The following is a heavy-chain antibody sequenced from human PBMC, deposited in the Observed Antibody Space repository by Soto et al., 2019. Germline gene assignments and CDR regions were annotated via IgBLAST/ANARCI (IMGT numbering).Heavy chain of an antibody. Sequence: GXSLRLSCAASGFTFSNYDMRWVRQAPGKGLEWVAVIWYDGSNKYYADSVKGRFTISRDNSKNTLYLQMNSLRAEDTAVYYCARERAAGIAAANDYYYYYGMDVWGQGTTVTVSS. CDR2: IWYDGSNK. J-gene: IGHJ6*02. CDR3: ARERAAGIAAANDYYYYYGMDV. V-gene: IGHV3-33*08. D-gene: IGHD6-13*01. CDR1: GFTFSNYD.